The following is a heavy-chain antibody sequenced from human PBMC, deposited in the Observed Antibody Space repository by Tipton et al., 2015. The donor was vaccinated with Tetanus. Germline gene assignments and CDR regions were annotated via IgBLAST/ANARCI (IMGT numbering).Heavy chain of an antibody. V-gene: IGHV4-34*01. CDR3: ARWETVTTKNNY. Sequence: LRLSCAVFGGSFSGYYWNWIRQPPGKGLEWIGQIDHSGSTSYNPSLKSRVTISVDTSKNQFSLSLSSGTAADTAVYYCARWETVTTKNNYWGQGTLVAVSS. D-gene: IGHD4-17*01. CDR1: GGSFSGYY. CDR2: IDHSGST. J-gene: IGHJ4*02.